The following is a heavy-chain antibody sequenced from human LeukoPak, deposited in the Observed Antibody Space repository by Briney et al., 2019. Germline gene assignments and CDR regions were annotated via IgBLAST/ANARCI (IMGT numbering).Heavy chain of an antibody. CDR3: ARDPTSYDSSGRFDY. Sequence: GGSLRLSCAASGFTFSSYSMDWVRQAPGKGLEWVSYISSSSSTIYYADSVKGRFTISRDNAKNSLYLQMNSLRAEDTAVYYCARDPTSYDSSGRFDYWGQGTLVTVSS. D-gene: IGHD3-22*01. CDR1: GFTFSSYS. V-gene: IGHV3-48*01. J-gene: IGHJ4*02. CDR2: ISSSSSTI.